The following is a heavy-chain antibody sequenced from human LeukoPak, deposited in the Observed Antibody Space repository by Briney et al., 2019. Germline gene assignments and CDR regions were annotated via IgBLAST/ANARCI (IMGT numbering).Heavy chain of an antibody. J-gene: IGHJ4*02. Sequence: PGGSLRLSCAASAFTFSNAWMNWVRQAPGKGLEWVGRIKSKIDGGTIDYAAPVKGRFTISRDGSKRMFYLQMTSLKTEDTGVYYCSTSLSYYTDYWGQGTLVTVSS. V-gene: IGHV3-15*01. CDR2: IKSKIDGGTI. D-gene: IGHD3-10*01. CDR3: STSLSYYTDY. CDR1: AFTFSNAW.